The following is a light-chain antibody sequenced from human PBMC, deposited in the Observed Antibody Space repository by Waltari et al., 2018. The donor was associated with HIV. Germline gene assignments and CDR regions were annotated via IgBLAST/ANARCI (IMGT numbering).Light chain of an antibody. CDR3: QAWDSSTHLI. Sequence: SYELTQPPSVSVSPGQTSNITCSGDKLGTKYVSWFQQHPGQSPVLVIYQENKRPSGIPERFSGSNSGNTATLTISGTQAVDDADYFCQAWDSSTHLIFGGGTTLTVL. CDR1: KLGTKY. CDR2: QEN. J-gene: IGLJ2*01. V-gene: IGLV3-1*01.